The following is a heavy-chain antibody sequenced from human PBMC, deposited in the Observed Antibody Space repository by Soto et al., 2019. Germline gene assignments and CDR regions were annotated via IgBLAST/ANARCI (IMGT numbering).Heavy chain of an antibody. CDR2: MNPDSENT. J-gene: IGHJ6*02. Sequence: QVHLVQSGAEVKQPGASVRVSCKASGYTFTNYDITWVRQATGQGLEWMGWMNPDSENTGSPQKFQARVTMTVNTSIYTAYMELTSLRSEDTAVYYCTRAQFEFGSYFGLDVWGQGTTVTVSS. D-gene: IGHD3-10*01. V-gene: IGHV1-8*01. CDR3: TRAQFEFGSYFGLDV. CDR1: GYTFTNYD.